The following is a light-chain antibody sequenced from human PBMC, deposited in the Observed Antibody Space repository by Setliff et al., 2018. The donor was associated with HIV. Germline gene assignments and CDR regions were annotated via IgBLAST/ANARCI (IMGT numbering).Light chain of an antibody. CDR3: SSYTSSGTLV. CDR1: SSDIGAYNY. V-gene: IGLV2-14*01. Sequence: QSVLTQPASVSGSPGQSITISSTGTSSDIGAYNYVSWYQQHPGKAPKLMIYDVSSRPSGVSNRFSDSKSGNTASLTISGLQAEDEVDYYCSSYTSSGTLVFGTGTKVTVL. CDR2: DVS. J-gene: IGLJ1*01.